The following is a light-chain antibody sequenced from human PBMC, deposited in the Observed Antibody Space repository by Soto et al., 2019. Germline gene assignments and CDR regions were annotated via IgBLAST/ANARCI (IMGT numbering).Light chain of an antibody. CDR1: QAISNY. J-gene: IGKJ1*01. CDR2: AAS. Sequence: DIQMTQSPSSLSASVGDRVTITCRASQAISNYLAWYQQKPGKIPKVLIYAASTLHSGVPSRFSDSGSGTEFTLTITNVQPEDVATYYCQNYNSAPETFGPGTKVEIK. CDR3: QNYNSAPET. V-gene: IGKV1-27*01.